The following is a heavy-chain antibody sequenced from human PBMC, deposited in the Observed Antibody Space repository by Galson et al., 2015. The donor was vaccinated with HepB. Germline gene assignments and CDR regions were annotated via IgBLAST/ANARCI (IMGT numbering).Heavy chain of an antibody. Sequence: SLRLSCAASGFTFSRYWMDRVRQGPGKGLVWVSRIKSDGIITTIADSVKGRFTISRDNARNTLYLQMNSLRVEDTAVYYCASLDMDVWGQGTTVTVSS. CDR3: ASLDMDV. J-gene: IGHJ6*02. CDR2: IKSDGIIT. CDR1: GFTFSRYW. V-gene: IGHV3-74*01.